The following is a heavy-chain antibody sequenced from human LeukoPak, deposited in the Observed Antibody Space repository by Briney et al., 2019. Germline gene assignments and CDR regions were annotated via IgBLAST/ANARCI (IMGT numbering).Heavy chain of an antibody. J-gene: IGHJ5*02. D-gene: IGHD3-3*01. V-gene: IGHV2-26*01. CDR2: IFSNDEK. Sequence: SGPTLVNPTETLTLTCTVSGFSLSNARMGVSWIRQPPGKALEWPAHIFSNDEKSYSTSLKSRLTISKDTSKSQVVLTMTNMDPVDTATYYCARMGRYDFWSGYQGNWFDPWGQGTLVTVSS. CDR1: GFSLSNARMG. CDR3: ARMGRYDFWSGYQGNWFDP.